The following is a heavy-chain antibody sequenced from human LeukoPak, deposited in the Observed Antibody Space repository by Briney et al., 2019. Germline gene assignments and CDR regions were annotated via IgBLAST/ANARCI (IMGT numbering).Heavy chain of an antibody. D-gene: IGHD1-26*01. J-gene: IGHJ1*01. CDR1: GGTFSSYA. Sequence: SVKVSCKASGGTFSSYAISWVRQAPGQGLEWMGGIIPIFGTANYAQKFQGRVTITTDESTSTAYMELSSLRSEDTAVYYCARSPNPYSGSYLQHWGQGTLVTVSS. V-gene: IGHV1-69*05. CDR3: ARSPNPYSGSYLQH. CDR2: IIPIFGTA.